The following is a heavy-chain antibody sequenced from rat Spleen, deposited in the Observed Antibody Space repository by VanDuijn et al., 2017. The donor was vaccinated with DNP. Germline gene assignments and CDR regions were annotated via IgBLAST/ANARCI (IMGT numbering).Heavy chain of an antibody. CDR2: INYDGTST. V-gene: IGHV5-20*01. J-gene: IGHJ4*01. D-gene: IGHD1-4*01. CDR1: GFTFSDFG. CDR3: TKDGRAMDV. Sequence: EVQLVESGGGLVQPGRSMMLSCAASGFTFSDFGMAWVLQAPARGLEWIASINYDGTSTYYRDSVKGRFTISRDNAKSTLYLQLASLGSEDTATYYCTKDGRAMDVWGQGTSVTVSS.